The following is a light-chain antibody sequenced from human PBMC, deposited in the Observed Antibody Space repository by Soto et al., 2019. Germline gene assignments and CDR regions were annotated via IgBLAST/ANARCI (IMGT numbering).Light chain of an antibody. Sequence: DIQMTQSPSTLSASVGDRVTITCRATQNIYGWLAWYQQKSGNAPKLLIYDASSLETGVPSRFSGSGFGTEFTVTISRLQPDDFATYYCQQYNSYPWTFGQGTKVEVK. J-gene: IGKJ1*01. CDR2: DAS. V-gene: IGKV1-5*01. CDR3: QQYNSYPWT. CDR1: QNIYGW.